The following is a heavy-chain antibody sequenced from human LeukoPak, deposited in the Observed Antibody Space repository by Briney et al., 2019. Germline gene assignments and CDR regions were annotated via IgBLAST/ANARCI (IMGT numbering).Heavy chain of an antibody. V-gene: IGHV3-30*02. CDR1: GFTFSSYG. CDR3: ARADMTTITYPEY. J-gene: IGHJ4*02. Sequence: GGSLRLSCAASGFTFSSYGMHWVRQAPGKGLEWVAFIRYDGSNKYYADSVKGRFTISRDNSKNTLYLQMNSLRAEDTALYYCARADMTTITYPEYWGQGTPVTVSS. D-gene: IGHD5-24*01. CDR2: IRYDGSNK.